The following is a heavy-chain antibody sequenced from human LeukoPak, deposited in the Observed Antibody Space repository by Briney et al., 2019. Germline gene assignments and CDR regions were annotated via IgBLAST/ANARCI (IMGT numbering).Heavy chain of an antibody. V-gene: IGHV4-59*01. D-gene: IGHD3-22*01. Sequence: SETLSLTCTVSGGSISSYYWSWIRKPPGKGLEWIGYIYYSGSTNYNPSLKSRVTISVDTSKNQFSLKLSSVTAADTAVYYCARHYYDSSGYYGEFDYWGQGTLVTVSS. CDR1: GGSISSYY. CDR2: IYYSGST. J-gene: IGHJ4*02. CDR3: ARHYYDSSGYYGEFDY.